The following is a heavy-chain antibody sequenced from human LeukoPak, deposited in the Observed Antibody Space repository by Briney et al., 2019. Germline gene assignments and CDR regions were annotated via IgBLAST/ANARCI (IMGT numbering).Heavy chain of an antibody. D-gene: IGHD3-22*01. CDR2: IYHSGST. V-gene: IGHV4-4*02. CDR1: GGSISSSNW. Sequence: SETLSLTCAVSGGSISSSNWWSWVRQPPGKGLEWIGEIYHSGSTNYNPSLKSRVTISVDKSKNQFSLKLSSVTAADTAVYYCAREDGGYYYDSSGSGFDYWGQGTLVTVSS. J-gene: IGHJ4*02. CDR3: AREDGGYYYDSSGSGFDY.